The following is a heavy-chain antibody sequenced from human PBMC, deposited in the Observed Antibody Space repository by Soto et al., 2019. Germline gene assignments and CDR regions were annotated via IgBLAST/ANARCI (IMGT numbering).Heavy chain of an antibody. D-gene: IGHD3-22*01. CDR2: ISGSGVDT. V-gene: IGHV3-23*01. CDR3: ATRAYYDSSGYYYFYFDY. J-gene: IGHJ4*02. CDR1: GFTVSNYA. Sequence: GGSLRLSCAASGFTVSNYAMSWVRQAPGRGLEWVSAISGSGVDTYYTDSVKGRFTISRDNSKSTLHLQINGLRAEDTAVYYCATRAYYDSSGYYYFYFDYWGQGTLVTVSS.